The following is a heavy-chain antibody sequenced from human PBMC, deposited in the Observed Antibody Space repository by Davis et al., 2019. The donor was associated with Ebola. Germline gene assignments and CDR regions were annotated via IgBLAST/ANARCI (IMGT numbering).Heavy chain of an antibody. CDR1: GGPVSTYY. CDR3: ARHQLCSGLGCNCYLLDY. J-gene: IGHJ4*02. V-gene: IGHV4-59*08. CDR2: IYYRGST. D-gene: IGHD2-21*02. Sequence: LRLSCTVSGGPVSTYYWSWIRQPPGTGLEWIGFIYYRGSTNFNPSLKSRVTISVDTSKNQFSLKLSSVTAADTAMYYCARHQLCSGLGCNCYLLDYWGQGTLVTVSS.